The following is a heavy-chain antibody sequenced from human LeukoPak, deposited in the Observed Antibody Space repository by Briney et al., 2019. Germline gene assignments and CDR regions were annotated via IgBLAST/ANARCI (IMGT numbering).Heavy chain of an antibody. CDR2: IYSGGST. V-gene: IGHV3-53*04. D-gene: IGHD4-17*01. CDR3: AIRGLNTTGDAFDI. Sequence: GGSLRLSCAASGFTVSSNYMSWDRQAPGKGLEWVSVIYSGGSTYYADSVKGRFTISRHNSKNTLYLQMNSLRAEDTAVYYCAIRGLNTTGDAFDIWGQGTMVTVSS. CDR1: GFTVSSNY. J-gene: IGHJ3*02.